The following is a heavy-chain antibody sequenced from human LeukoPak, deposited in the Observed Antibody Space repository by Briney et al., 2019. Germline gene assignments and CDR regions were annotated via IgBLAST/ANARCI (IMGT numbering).Heavy chain of an antibody. J-gene: IGHJ6*02. V-gene: IGHV4-61*02. CDR2: IYTSGST. D-gene: IGHD3-3*01. Sequence: SQTLSLTCTVSGGSISSGSYYWSWIRQPAGKGLEWNGRIYTSGSTNYNPSLKSRVTISVDTSKNQFSLKLSSVTAADTAVYYCAMSSITPNNYGMDVWGQGTTVTVSS. CDR3: AMSSITPNNYGMDV. CDR1: GGSISSGSYY.